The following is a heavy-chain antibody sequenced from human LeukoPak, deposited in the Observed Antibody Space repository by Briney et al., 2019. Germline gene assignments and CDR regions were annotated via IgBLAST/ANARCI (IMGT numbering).Heavy chain of an antibody. V-gene: IGHV4-30-2*01. J-gene: IGHJ4*02. CDR3: ARAPPGGRLDY. Sequence: SQTLPLTCAVFGGSISSGGYSWSWIRQPPGKGLEWIGYIYHSGSTYYNPSLKSRVTISVDRSKNQFSLKLSSVTAADTAVYYCARAPPGGRLDYWGQGTLVTVSS. CDR2: IYHSGST. D-gene: IGHD2-15*01. CDR1: GGSISSGGYS.